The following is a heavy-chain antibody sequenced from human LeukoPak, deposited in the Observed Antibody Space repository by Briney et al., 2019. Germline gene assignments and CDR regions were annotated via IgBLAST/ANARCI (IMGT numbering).Heavy chain of an antibody. CDR2: INHSGST. CDR3: ARPGALRYLDY. D-gene: IGHD5-12*01. J-gene: IGHJ4*02. CDR1: GGSFSGYY. Sequence: SETLSLTCAVYGGSFSGYYWSWIRQPPGKGLEWIGEINHSGSTNYNPSLKSRVTISVDTPKNQFSLKLSSVTAADTAVYYCARPGALRYLDYWGQGTMVTVSS. V-gene: IGHV4-34*01.